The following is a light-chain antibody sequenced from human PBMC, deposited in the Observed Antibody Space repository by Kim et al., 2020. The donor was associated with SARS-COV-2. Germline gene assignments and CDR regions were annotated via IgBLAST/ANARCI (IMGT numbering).Light chain of an antibody. J-gene: IGKJ2*01. CDR3: QQTYSVPYT. Sequence: DIQMTQSPSSLSASVGDRVTITCRASQSISSFLNWYQQKPGTAPKLLISAASSLQSGVPSRFSGIESGTDFTLTISSLQPEDVATYYCQQTYSVPYTFGQGPKLEI. CDR2: AAS. V-gene: IGKV1-39*01. CDR1: QSISSF.